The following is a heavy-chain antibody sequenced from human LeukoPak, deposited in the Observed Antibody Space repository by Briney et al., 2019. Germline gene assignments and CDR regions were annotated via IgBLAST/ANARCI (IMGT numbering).Heavy chain of an antibody. Sequence: GGSLRLSCAASGFTFNIYAMSWVRQAPGKGLEWVSSITSNGAGTFYADSVKDRFTISRDNSKNTLYLQMSRLRAEDTAVYYCAKDQYYYDSSGYGYWGQGTLVTVSS. J-gene: IGHJ4*02. CDR1: GFTFNIYA. CDR3: AKDQYYYDSSGYGY. CDR2: ITSNGAGT. V-gene: IGHV3-23*01. D-gene: IGHD3-22*01.